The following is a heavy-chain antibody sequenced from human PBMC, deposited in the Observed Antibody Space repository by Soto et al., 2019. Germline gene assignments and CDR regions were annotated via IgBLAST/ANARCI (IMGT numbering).Heavy chain of an antibody. CDR2: IHYSGST. CDR1: GDSISSYY. Sequence: SETLSLTCTVSGDSISSYYWSWIRQPPGKGLEWIGYIHYSGSTNYNPSLKSRVTVSVDTSKSQFSLRLSSVTASDTAVYYCARLGAFSQPLDTWGRGTLVTVSS. V-gene: IGHV4-59*08. J-gene: IGHJ5*02. D-gene: IGHD3-3*02. CDR3: ARLGAFSQPLDT.